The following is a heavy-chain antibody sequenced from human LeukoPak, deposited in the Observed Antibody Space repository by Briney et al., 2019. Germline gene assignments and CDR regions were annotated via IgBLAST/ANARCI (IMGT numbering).Heavy chain of an antibody. V-gene: IGHV3-23*01. CDR2: ISGSGITT. CDR3: AKTGLYSSSSRGYFDY. J-gene: IGHJ4*02. CDR1: GFTFSNYV. Sequence: GGSLRLSCAASGFTFSNYVMGWVRQPPGEGLQWVSDISGSGITTYYARSVKGRFTISRDNSKNTLYLQMNNLRAEDTAIYYCAKTGLYSSSSRGYFDYWGQGTLVTVSS. D-gene: IGHD6-6*01.